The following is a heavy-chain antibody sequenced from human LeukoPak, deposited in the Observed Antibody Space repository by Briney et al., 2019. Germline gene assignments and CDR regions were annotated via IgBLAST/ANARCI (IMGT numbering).Heavy chain of an antibody. D-gene: IGHD3-10*01. CDR1: GGSFSGYY. CDR3: ARAEGPMGFDP. CDR2: INHSGST. J-gene: IGHJ5*02. Sequence: SETLSLTCAVYGGSFSGYYWSWIRQPPGKGLEWIGEINHSGSTNYNPSLKSRVTISVDTSKNQFSLKLSSVTAADTAVYYCARAEGPMGFDPWGQGTLVTVSS. V-gene: IGHV4-34*01.